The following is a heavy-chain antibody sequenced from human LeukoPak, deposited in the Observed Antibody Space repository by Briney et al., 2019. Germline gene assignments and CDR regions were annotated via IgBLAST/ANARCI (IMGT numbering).Heavy chain of an antibody. J-gene: IGHJ4*02. CDR1: GGSISSYY. CDR3: AGKAVAGPYFDY. D-gene: IGHD6-19*01. V-gene: IGHV4-59*12. Sequence: SETLSLTCTVSGGSISSYYWSWIRQPPGKGLEWIGYIYYSGSTNYNPSLKSRVTISVDTSKNQFSLKLSSVTAADTAVYYCAGKAVAGPYFDYWGQGTLVTVSS. CDR2: IYYSGST.